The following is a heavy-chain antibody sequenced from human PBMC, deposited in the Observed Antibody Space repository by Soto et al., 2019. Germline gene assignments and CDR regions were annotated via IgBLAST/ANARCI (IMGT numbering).Heavy chain of an antibody. D-gene: IGHD3-3*01. V-gene: IGHV1-8*01. CDR1: GYTFTSYD. CDR3: ARGRAARITIFGVVTPRTNWFGP. Sequence: ASVKVSCKASGYTFTSYDINWVRQATGQGLEWMGWMNPNSGNTGYAQKFQGRVTMTRNTSISTAYMELSSLRSEDTAVYYCARGRAARITIFGVVTPRTNWFGPWGQGTLVTVSS. CDR2: MNPNSGNT. J-gene: IGHJ5*02.